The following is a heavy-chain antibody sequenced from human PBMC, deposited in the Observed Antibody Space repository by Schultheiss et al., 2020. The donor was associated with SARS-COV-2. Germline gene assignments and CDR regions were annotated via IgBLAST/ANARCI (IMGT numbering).Heavy chain of an antibody. Sequence: ASVKVSCKASGYTFTSYGISWVRQAPGQGLEWMGWINPNSGGTNYAQKFQGRVTMTRDTSISTAYMELSRLRSDDTAVYYCARGGYSSGWYSPEDYWGQGTLVTVSS. CDR1: GYTFTSYG. J-gene: IGHJ4*02. CDR3: ARGGYSSGWYSPEDY. CDR2: INPNSGGT. V-gene: IGHV1-2*02. D-gene: IGHD6-19*01.